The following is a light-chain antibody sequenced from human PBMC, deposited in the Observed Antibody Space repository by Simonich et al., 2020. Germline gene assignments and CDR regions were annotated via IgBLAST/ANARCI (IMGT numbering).Light chain of an antibody. CDR3: MQALQTPYT. V-gene: IGKV2-28*01. CDR2: LGS. CDR1: TSLLHSNGYNY. Sequence: DIVMTQSPLSLPVTPGEPASISCRSSTSLLHSNGYNYLDWYLQKPGQSPQILIYLGSMRASGVPDRFSGSGSGTDFTLKISRVEAEDVGVYYCMQALQTPYTFGQGTKLEIK. J-gene: IGKJ2*01.